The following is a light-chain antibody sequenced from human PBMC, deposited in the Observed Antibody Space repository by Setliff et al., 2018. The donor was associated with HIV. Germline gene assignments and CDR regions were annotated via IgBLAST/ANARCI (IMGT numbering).Light chain of an antibody. CDR1: SNDFGSYDY. J-gene: IGLJ1*01. V-gene: IGLV2-14*01. CDR2: EVS. Sequence: LTQPASVSGSPGQSITISCTGTSNDFGSYDYVSWYQHQPGKVPKLMIYEVSNRPSGVSDRFSGSKSGNTASLTISGLQTEDEADYYCSSFTSSSSYVFGTGTKVTV. CDR3: SSFTSSSSYV.